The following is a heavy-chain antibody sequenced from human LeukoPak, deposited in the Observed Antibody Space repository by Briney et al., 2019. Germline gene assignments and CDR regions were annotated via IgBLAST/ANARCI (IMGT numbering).Heavy chain of an antibody. Sequence: ASETLSLTCAVYGGSFSGYYWSWIRQPPGKGLEWIGEINHSGSTNYNPSLKSRVTISVDTSKNQFSLKLSSVTAADTAVYYCARHSGAAISSDLWGRGTLVTVSS. D-gene: IGHD2-21*01. CDR2: INHSGST. CDR3: ARHSGAAISSDL. CDR1: GGSFSGYY. J-gene: IGHJ2*01. V-gene: IGHV4-34*01.